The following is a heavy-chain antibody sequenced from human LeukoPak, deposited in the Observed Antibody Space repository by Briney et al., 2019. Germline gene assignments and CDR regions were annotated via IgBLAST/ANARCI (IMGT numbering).Heavy chain of an antibody. CDR3: ATVFAMVRGVTIP. V-gene: IGHV1-24*01. CDR2: FDPEDGET. D-gene: IGHD3-10*01. Sequence: ASVKVSCKASGGTFSTYAISWVRQAPGKGLEWMGGFDPEDGETIYAQKFQGRVTMTEDTSTDTAYMELSSLRSEDTAVYYCATVFAMVRGVTIPWGQGTLVTVSS. CDR1: GGTFSTYA. J-gene: IGHJ5*02.